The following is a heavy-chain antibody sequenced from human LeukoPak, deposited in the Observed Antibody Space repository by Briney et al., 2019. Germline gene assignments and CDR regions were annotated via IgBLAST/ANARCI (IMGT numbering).Heavy chain of an antibody. V-gene: IGHV4-38-2*01. CDR1: GYSVSSGYY. D-gene: IGHD1/OR15-1a*01. Sequence: KASETLSLTCAVSGYSVSSGYYWGWIRQSPGKGLEWIASMYHSGTTYYNPSLKSRLPISVDTSKNQFSLKLNSVTAADPAVYYFARRIWNIDYWGQGTLVTVSS. J-gene: IGHJ4*02. CDR2: MYHSGTT. CDR3: ARRIWNIDY.